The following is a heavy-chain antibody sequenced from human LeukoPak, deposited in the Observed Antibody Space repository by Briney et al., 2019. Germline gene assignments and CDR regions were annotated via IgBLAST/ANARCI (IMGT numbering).Heavy chain of an antibody. CDR3: ARGPERESSPYYHYGMDV. Sequence: GGSLRLSCAASGFSFSDHYMAWVRQAPGKGLESVGRTRDKRNSYTTEYAASVKGRLTVSRDDSKNSVDLQMNSLRIEDTAVYYCARGPERESSPYYHYGMDVWGQGTTVTVSS. CDR1: GFSFSDHY. J-gene: IGHJ6*02. CDR2: TRDKRNSYTT. V-gene: IGHV3-72*01. D-gene: IGHD1-26*01.